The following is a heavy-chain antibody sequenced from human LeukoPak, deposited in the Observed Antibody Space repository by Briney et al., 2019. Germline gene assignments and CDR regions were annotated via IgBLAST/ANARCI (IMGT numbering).Heavy chain of an antibody. J-gene: IGHJ4*01. D-gene: IGHD4/OR15-4a*01. CDR2: FDPEDGET. V-gene: IGHV1-24*01. Sequence: ASVKGSCTVIGYTLPELSIHGVRQAPGKGLEWMGGFDPEDGETIYAQKFQGRVTMTEDTSTDTAYMELSSPRSEDTAVYYCATDWCFYELAFCYRGHGTLVTVSS. CDR1: GYTLPELS. CDR3: ATDWCFYELAFCY.